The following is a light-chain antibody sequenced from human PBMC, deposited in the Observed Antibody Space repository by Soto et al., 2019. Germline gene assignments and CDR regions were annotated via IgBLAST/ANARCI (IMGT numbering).Light chain of an antibody. V-gene: IGLV1-36*01. J-gene: IGLJ1*01. Sequence: QSVLTQPPSVSEAPRQRVTLSCSGSRSNIGNNAVSWYQQLPGKAPKLLIYLDDLGPSGVSDRFSGSKSGTSASLAISGLQSEDEADYYCAAWDDGLKGFVFGTGTKLTVL. CDR1: RSNIGNNA. CDR3: AAWDDGLKGFV. CDR2: LDD.